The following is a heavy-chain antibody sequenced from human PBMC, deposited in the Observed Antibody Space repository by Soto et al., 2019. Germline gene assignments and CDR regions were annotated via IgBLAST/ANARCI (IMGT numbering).Heavy chain of an antibody. CDR1: GFTFGIHW. CDR3: ATSMRHTLDP. Sequence: EVQVVESGGGLVQPGGSLRLSCAASGFTFGIHWMTWVRQVPGMGLEWVANINQDGSDKYYVDSVKGRFIISRDNAKDSLYLQMNSLRVEDTAVYYCATSMRHTLDPWGQGTLVTVS. CDR2: INQDGSDK. V-gene: IGHV3-7*01. J-gene: IGHJ5*02. D-gene: IGHD2-21*01.